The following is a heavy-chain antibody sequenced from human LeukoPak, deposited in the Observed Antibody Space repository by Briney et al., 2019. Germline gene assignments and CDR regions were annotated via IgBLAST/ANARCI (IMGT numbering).Heavy chain of an antibody. Sequence: GGSLRLSCAASGFTFSDYYMSWIRQAPGKGLEWVSYISSSGSTIYYADSVKGRFTISRDNAKNSLYLQMNSLRAEDTAVYYCARDLEGYCSGGSCSLFDYWGQGTLVTVSS. CDR3: ARDLEGYCSGGSCSLFDY. J-gene: IGHJ4*02. D-gene: IGHD2-15*01. CDR1: GFTFSDYY. V-gene: IGHV3-11*04. CDR2: ISSSGSTI.